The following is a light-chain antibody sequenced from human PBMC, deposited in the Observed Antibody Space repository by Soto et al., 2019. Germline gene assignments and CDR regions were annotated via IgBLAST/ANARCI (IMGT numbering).Light chain of an antibody. CDR2: GNS. Sequence: QSVLTQPPSVSGAPGQRVTISCTGSSSNIGAGYDVHWYQQLPGTVPKLLIYGNSNRPSGVPDRFSGSKSGTSASLAITGLQAEDEADYYCHSYDGSLTGSVFGGGTKVTVL. CDR3: HSYDGSLTGSV. J-gene: IGLJ2*01. V-gene: IGLV1-40*01. CDR1: SSNIGAGYD.